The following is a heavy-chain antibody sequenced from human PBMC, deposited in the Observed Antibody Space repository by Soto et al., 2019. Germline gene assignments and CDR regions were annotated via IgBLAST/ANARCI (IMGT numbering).Heavy chain of an antibody. Sequence: QVQLVQSGAEVKKPGASVKVSCKASGYTFTSYGISWVRQAPGXGLEWMGWISAYNGNTNYAQKLQGRVTMTTDTSTSTAYMELRSLRSDDTAVXXXXXXXXXNGVCYAFDYWGQGTLVTXXS. V-gene: IGHV1-18*01. D-gene: IGHD2-8*01. CDR2: ISAYNGNT. CDR1: GYTFTSYG. CDR3: XXXXXXNGVCYAFDY. J-gene: IGHJ4*02.